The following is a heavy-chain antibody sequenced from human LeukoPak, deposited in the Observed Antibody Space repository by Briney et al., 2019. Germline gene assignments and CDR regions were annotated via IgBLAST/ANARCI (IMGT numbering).Heavy chain of an antibody. Sequence: GGSLRLSCAASGFTFSSYGMHWVRQAPGKWLEWVAVIWYDGSNKYYADSVKGRFTISRDNSKNTLYLQMNSLRAEDTAVYYCARGDSNYGMDVWGQGTTVTVSS. CDR1: GFTFSSYG. J-gene: IGHJ6*02. CDR2: IWYDGSNK. D-gene: IGHD4-11*01. CDR3: ARGDSNYGMDV. V-gene: IGHV3-33*01.